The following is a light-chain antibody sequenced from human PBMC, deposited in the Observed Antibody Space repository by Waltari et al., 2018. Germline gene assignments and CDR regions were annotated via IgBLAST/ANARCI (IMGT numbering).Light chain of an antibody. CDR3: SSHGGSDKFYV. J-gene: IGLJ1*01. Sequence: QSALTQPPSASGSPGQSVAIPCTGTSTDIGRYDLVSWYQQHPAKAPKLIISEVNKRPSGVPDRFSGAKSGNTASLTVSGLQAEDEADYYCSSHGGSDKFYVFGTGTKVTVL. V-gene: IGLV2-8*01. CDR1: STDIGRYDL. CDR2: EVN.